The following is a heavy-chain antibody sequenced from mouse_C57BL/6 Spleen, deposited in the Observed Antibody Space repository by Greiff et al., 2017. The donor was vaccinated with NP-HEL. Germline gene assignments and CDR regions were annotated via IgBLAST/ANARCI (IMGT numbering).Heavy chain of an antibody. CDR1: GFTFSDFY. CDR3: ARDALDGYCLGSFDV. CDR2: SRNKANDYTT. V-gene: IGHV7-1*01. D-gene: IGHD2-3*01. J-gene: IGHJ1*03. Sequence: EVKLVESGGGLVQSGRSLRLSCATSGFTFSDFYMEWVRQAPGKGLEWIAASRNKANDYTTEYSASVKGRFIVSRDTSQSILYLQMNALRAEDTAMYYCARDALDGYCLGSFDVWGTATTVTVSS.